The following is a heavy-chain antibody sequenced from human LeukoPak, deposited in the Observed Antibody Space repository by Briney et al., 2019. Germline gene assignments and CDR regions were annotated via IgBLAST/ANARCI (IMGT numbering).Heavy chain of an antibody. CDR3: AKWGDYDVLTGYYVSDY. D-gene: IGHD3-9*01. V-gene: IGHV3-23*01. CDR1: GFTFSNYA. CDR2: ITGSGGNT. Sequence: PGASLRLACVASGFTFSNYAMSWVRQAPGKGLEWVSAITGSGGNTYYADSVKGRFTISRDNSKNTVFLQMNSLRAADTAVYYCAKWGDYDVLTGYYVSDYWGQGTLVTVSS. J-gene: IGHJ4*02.